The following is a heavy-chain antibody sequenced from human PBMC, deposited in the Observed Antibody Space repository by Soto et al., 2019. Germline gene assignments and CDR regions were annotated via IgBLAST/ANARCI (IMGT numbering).Heavy chain of an antibody. CDR1: GYTFTSYY. J-gene: IGHJ4*02. D-gene: IGHD6-19*01. V-gene: IGHV1-46*01. CDR2: INPLSGST. Sequence: ASVKVSCKASGYTFTSYYIHWVRPAPGQGLEWMGIINPLSGSTAYAQKFQGRVTLTRDTSTSTVSMGLSSLRSEDTAMYYCARGTWDSSGWYTFPFDYWGQGTVVTVSS. CDR3: ARGTWDSSGWYTFPFDY.